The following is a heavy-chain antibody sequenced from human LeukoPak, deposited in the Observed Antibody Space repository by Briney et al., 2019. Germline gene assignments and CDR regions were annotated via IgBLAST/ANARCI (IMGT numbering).Heavy chain of an antibody. CDR1: GFTFSSYA. CDR3: ARDLGTYYYDSSGLDY. Sequence: AGGSLRLSCAASGFTFSSYAMSWVRQAPGKGLEWVSAISGSGGSTYYAQKFQGRVTMTRDTSISTAYMELSRLRSDDTAVYYCARDLGTYYYDSSGLDYWGQGTLVTVSS. J-gene: IGHJ4*02. D-gene: IGHD3-22*01. V-gene: IGHV3-23*01. CDR2: ISGSGGST.